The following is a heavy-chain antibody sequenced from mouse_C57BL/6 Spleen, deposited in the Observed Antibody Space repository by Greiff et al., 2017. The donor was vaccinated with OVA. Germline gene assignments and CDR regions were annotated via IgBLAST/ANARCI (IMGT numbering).Heavy chain of an antibody. D-gene: IGHD1-1*01. J-gene: IGHJ2*01. CDR1: GYTFTSYW. CDR2: IDPSDSYT. CDR3: ARSATYYCSNFDY. V-gene: IGHV1-69*01. Sequence: QVQLQQPGAELVMPGASVKLSCKASGYTFTSYWMPWVKQRPGQGLEWIGEIDPSDSYTNYNQKFKGKSTLTVDKSSSTAYMQLSGLTSEDSAVYDCARSATYYCSNFDYWGQGTTLTVSS.